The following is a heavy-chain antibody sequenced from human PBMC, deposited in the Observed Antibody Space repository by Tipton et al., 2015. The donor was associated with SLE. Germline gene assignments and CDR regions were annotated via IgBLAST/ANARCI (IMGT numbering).Heavy chain of an antibody. J-gene: IGHJ4*02. CDR1: GGSFSGYY. V-gene: IGHV4-34*01. Sequence: LRLSCAVYGGSFSGYYWSWIRQPPGKGLEWIGEINHSGSTNYNPSLKSRVTISVDTSKNQFSLKLSSVTAADTAVYYCARYPVATIGEAYFDYWGQGALVTVSS. D-gene: IGHD5-12*01. CDR2: INHSGST. CDR3: ARYPVATIGEAYFDY.